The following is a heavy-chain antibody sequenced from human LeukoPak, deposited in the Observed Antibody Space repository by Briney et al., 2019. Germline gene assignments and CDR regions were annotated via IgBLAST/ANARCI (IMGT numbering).Heavy chain of an antibody. CDR1: GGSISSYY. Sequence: SETLSLTCTVSGGSISSYYWSWIRQPPGKGLEWIGYIYYSGSTNYNPSLKSRVTISVDTSKNQFSLKLSSVTAADTAVYYCATVGILTGHDAFDIWGQGTMVTVSS. J-gene: IGHJ3*02. CDR2: IYYSGST. CDR3: ATVGILTGHDAFDI. V-gene: IGHV4-59*08. D-gene: IGHD3-9*01.